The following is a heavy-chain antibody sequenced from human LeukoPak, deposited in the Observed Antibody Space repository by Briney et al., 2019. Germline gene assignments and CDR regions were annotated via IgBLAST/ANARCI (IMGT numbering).Heavy chain of an antibody. J-gene: IGHJ6*02. CDR2: IYYSGST. D-gene: IGHD3-10*01. CDR3: ARNPNLWFGELLYGMDV. Sequence: SQTLSLTCAVSGGSISSGGYSWSWIRQPPGKGLEWIGYIYYSGSTNYNPSLKSRVTISVDTSKNQFSLKLSSVTAADTAVYYCARNPNLWFGELLYGMDVRGQGTTVTVSS. V-gene: IGHV4-30-2*02. CDR1: GGSISSGGYS.